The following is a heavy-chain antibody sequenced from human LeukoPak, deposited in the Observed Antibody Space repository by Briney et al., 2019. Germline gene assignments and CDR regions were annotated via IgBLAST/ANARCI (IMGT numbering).Heavy chain of an antibody. D-gene: IGHD4-17*01. CDR2: ISSSSSTI. CDR1: GFTFSSYS. J-gene: IGHJ4*02. V-gene: IGHV3-48*01. CDR3: ARADYGDVPLG. Sequence: GGSLRLSCAASGFTFSSYSMNWVRQAPGKGLEWVSYISSSSSTIYYADSVKGRFTISRDNAKNSLYLQMNSLRAEDTAVYYCARADYGDVPLGWGQGTLVTVSS.